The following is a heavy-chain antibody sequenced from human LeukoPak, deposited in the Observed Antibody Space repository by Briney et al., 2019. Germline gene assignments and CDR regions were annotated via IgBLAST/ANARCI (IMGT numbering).Heavy chain of an antibody. CDR1: GFIFSSYN. J-gene: IGHJ4*02. CDR2: ISYSSSIR. Sequence: PGGTLRLSCTASGFIFSSYNMNWVRQAPAKGLEGVSYISYSSSIRYYADSVKGRFNISRDNAKNSLYLQINSPRDEDMAVYYCARVGSEWLVNDYWGQGALVTVSS. CDR3: ARVGSEWLVNDY. D-gene: IGHD6-19*01. V-gene: IGHV3-48*02.